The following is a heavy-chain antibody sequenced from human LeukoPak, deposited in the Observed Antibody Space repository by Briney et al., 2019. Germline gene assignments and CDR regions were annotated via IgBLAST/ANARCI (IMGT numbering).Heavy chain of an antibody. CDR1: GGSISSYY. J-gene: IGHJ5*02. CDR2: IYYSGST. D-gene: IGHD5-18*01. V-gene: IGHV4-59*01. Sequence: SETLSLTCTVSGGSISSYYWSWLRQPPGKGLEWIGYIYYSGSTNYNPSLKSRVTISVDTSKNQFSLKLSSVTAADTAVYYCARGHTAMSKGNWFDPWGQGTLVTVSS. CDR3: ARGHTAMSKGNWFDP.